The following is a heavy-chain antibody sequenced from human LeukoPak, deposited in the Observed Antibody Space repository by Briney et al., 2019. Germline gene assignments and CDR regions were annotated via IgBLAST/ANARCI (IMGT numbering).Heavy chain of an antibody. J-gene: IGHJ5*02. CDR2: IYTSGST. CDR1: GGSISSYY. CDR3: ARLISPVTTGWFDP. D-gene: IGHD4-17*01. Sequence: SETLSLTCTVSGGSISSYYWSWIRQPAGKGLEWIGRIYTSGSTNYNPSLRSRVIMSVDTSKNQFSLKLSSVTAADTAVYYCARLISPVTTGWFDPWGQGTLVTVSS. V-gene: IGHV4-4*07.